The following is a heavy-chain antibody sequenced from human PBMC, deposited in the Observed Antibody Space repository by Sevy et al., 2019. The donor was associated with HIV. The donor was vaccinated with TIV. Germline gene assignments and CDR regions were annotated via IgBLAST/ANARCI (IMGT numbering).Heavy chain of an antibody. D-gene: IGHD3-16*01. CDR2: IYSHGDI. J-gene: IGHJ3*01. CDR3: AKDPVGLGAVFDV. Sequence: GGSLRLSCTASGFSFNNNRMGWVRQVAGKGLEWVSAIYSHGDISYSDSVKGRFITSRDTFTNTLYLQMDSLRVEDTALYFCAKDPVGLGAVFDVWGQGTMVTVSS. CDR1: GFSFNNNR. V-gene: IGHV3-53*01.